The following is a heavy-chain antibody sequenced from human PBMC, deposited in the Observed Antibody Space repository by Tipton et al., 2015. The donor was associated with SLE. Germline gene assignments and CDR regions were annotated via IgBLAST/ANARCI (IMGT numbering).Heavy chain of an antibody. D-gene: IGHD1/OR15-1a*01. CDR1: GFTFSSYS. CDR2: ITSSR. J-gene: IGHJ6*03. V-gene: IGHV3-21*01. CDR3: ARDRTTAYYYYFYMDV. Sequence: SLRLSCAASGFTFSSYSMNWVRQAPGKGLEWVSSITSSRSYADSVKGRFTISRDNAKNTLYLQMNSLRAEDTAVYYCARDRTTAYYYYFYMDVWGKGTTVTVSS.